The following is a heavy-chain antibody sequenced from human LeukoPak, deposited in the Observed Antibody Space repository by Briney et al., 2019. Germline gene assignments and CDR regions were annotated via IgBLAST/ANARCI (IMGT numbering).Heavy chain of an antibody. CDR2: ISGSGGST. Sequence: GGSLRLSCAASGFTFSSYAMSWVRQAPGKGLEWVSAISGSGGSTYYADSVKGRFTISRDNSKNTLYLQMNSLRAENTAVYYCAKDRYYYDSSGYYGYWGQGTLVTVSS. CDR3: AKDRYYYDSSGYYGY. V-gene: IGHV3-23*01. J-gene: IGHJ4*02. CDR1: GFTFSSYA. D-gene: IGHD3-22*01.